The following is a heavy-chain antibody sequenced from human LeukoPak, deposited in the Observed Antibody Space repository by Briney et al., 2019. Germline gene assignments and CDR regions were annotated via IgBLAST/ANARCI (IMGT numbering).Heavy chain of an antibody. Sequence: GGSLRLSCAASGFDISTYEMNWVRQAPGKGLEWIADITISGHTKNYADSVKGRFTISRDNARTSLYLQMNSLRFEDTGVYYCARGDPHADLWGQGTLVTVSS. CDR2: ITISGHTK. V-gene: IGHV3-48*03. J-gene: IGHJ5*02. CDR1: GFDISTYE. CDR3: ARGDPHADL.